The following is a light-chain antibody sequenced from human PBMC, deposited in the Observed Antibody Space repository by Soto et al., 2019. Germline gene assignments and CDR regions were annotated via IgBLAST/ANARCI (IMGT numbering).Light chain of an antibody. CDR1: SSDVGDYDY. V-gene: IGLV2-14*01. J-gene: IGLJ1*01. CDR2: EVS. CDR3: SSYTSSGTYV. Sequence: QSARTQPASVSRSPGQSITISCTGTSSDVGDYDYVSWYQQHPGKAPKLMIYEVSGRPSGVSNRFSGSKSGNTASLTISGLQAEDETDYYCSSYTSSGTYVFGTGTKLTIL.